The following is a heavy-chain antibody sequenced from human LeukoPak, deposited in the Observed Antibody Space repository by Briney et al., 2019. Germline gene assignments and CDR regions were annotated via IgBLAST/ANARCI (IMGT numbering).Heavy chain of an antibody. CDR3: AGSAYNYGYVYFDH. CDR2: IDPNSDNI. D-gene: IGHD5-18*01. V-gene: IGHV1-2*02. J-gene: IGHJ4*02. CDR1: GYTFTGCF. Sequence: GASVKVSCKASGYTFTGCFIHYVRQAPGQGLEWMGWIDPNSDNIRYTETFKDRVTMTRDTSTNTAYMELSWLRSDDTAVYYCAGSAYNYGYVYFDHWGQGTLVIVSS.